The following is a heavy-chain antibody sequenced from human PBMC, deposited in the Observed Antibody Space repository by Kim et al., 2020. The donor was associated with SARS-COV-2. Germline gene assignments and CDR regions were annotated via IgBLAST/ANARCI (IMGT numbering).Heavy chain of an antibody. CDR3: ARVPAYCGGDCPAYYFDY. J-gene: IGHJ4*02. D-gene: IGHD2-21*02. V-gene: IGHV1-69*04. Sequence: QGRVTITTNKSTSTAYMELSSLRSEDTAVYYCARVPAYCGGDCPAYYFDYWGQGTLVTVSS.